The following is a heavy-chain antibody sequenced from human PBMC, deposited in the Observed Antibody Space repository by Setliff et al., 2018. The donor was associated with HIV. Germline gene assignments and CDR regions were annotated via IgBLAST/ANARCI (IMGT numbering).Heavy chain of an antibody. J-gene: IGHJ5*02. CDR3: ARVASGYDYGWLDP. CDR2: INNDGRKT. Sequence: QPGGSLRLSCAASGFTFSTYWMHWVRRAPGKGLVWVSHINNDGRKTTYADSVKGRFTVSRDNAKNTLYLQMNSLRAEDTAVYYCARVASGYDYGWLDPWGQGTLVTVSS. CDR1: GFTFSTYW. D-gene: IGHD5-12*01. V-gene: IGHV3-74*03.